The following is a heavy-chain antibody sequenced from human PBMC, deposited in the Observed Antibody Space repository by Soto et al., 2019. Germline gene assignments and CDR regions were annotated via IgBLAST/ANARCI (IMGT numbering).Heavy chain of an antibody. J-gene: IGHJ4*02. CDR1: GITVPGCF. V-gene: IGHV3-66*01. D-gene: IGHD3-3*01. CDR3: ARDSFGGAYDFWN. CDR2: ISSDGSS. Sequence: EVHLVESGGGLVQPGGSLRLSCAASGITVPGCFMTWVRKAPGKGLEWVSVISSDGSSYYADSVKARFIIYRDISKNTLVLEMNILRVEDTAVYFCARDSFGGAYDFWNGGQGTRVTVSS.